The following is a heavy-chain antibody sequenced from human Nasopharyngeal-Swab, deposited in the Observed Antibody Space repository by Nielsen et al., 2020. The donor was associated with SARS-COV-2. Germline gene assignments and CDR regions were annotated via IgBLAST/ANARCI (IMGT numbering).Heavy chain of an antibody. Sequence: GESLKISCAASGFSFSSYDMHWVRQATGKGLEWVSAIGTAGDTYQPGSVKGRFTISRENAKNSLYLQMNSLRAGDTAVYYCAREGRRFGGGGAFDIWGQGTMVTVSS. CDR1: GFSFSSYD. CDR2: IGTAGDT. J-gene: IGHJ3*02. V-gene: IGHV3-13*01. D-gene: IGHD3-10*01. CDR3: AREGRRFGGGGAFDI.